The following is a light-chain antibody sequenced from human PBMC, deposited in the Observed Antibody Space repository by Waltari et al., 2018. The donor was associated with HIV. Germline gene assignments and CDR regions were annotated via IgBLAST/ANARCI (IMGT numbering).Light chain of an antibody. Sequence: QSALTQPASVSGSPGQSISMSCTGTSSDVGGYNFVSWYQQHPGKVPKLIIYGVANRPSGVSDRFSGSKSGNTASLTISGLQAEDEADYYCSSYTGTSTLVFGGGTKLTVL. CDR2: GVA. V-gene: IGLV2-14*01. CDR3: SSYTGTSTLV. CDR1: SSDVGGYNF. J-gene: IGLJ2*01.